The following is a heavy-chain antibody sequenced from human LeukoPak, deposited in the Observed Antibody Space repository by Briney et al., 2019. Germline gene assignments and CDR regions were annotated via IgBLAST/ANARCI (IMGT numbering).Heavy chain of an antibody. J-gene: IGHJ3*02. CDR2: IYYSGST. Sequence: SETLSLTCTVSGGSISSGCYYWSWIRQHPGKGLEWIGYIYYSGSTYYNRSLKSRVTISVDTAKNQFSLKLSSVTAADTAVYYSARRRTDYRSAFDIWGQGTMVTVSS. CDR3: ARRRTDYRSAFDI. V-gene: IGHV4-31*03. CDR1: GGSISSGCYY. D-gene: IGHD4-11*01.